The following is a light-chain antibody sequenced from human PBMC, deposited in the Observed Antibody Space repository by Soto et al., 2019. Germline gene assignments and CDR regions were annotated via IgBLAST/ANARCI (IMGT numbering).Light chain of an antibody. CDR3: QQYNNWPPGT. J-gene: IGKJ2*02. CDR1: QSVSSN. V-gene: IGKV3-15*01. CDR2: GAS. Sequence: EIVMTQSRATLSVSPGERATLSCRASQSVSSNLAWYQQKPGQAPRLLIYGASTRATGIPARISGSGSGTEFTLTISSLQSEDFAVYFCQQYNNWPPGTFGQGTKLQIK.